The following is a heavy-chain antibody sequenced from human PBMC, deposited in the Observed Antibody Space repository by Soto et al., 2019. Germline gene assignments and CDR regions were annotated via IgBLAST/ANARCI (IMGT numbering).Heavy chain of an antibody. CDR1: GFTFSSYA. CDR2: IFSGGRRT. V-gene: IGHV3-23*05. CDR3: AKKKTVADYYYYGLNV. Sequence: GSLRLSCAASGFTFSSYAMTWFRQSPGKGPEWVSSIFSGGRRTYYADSVKGRFTISRDNSQNTLYLQMNNLTAEDTAIYYCAKKKTVADYYYYGLNVWGRGTTVTVSS. J-gene: IGHJ6*02. D-gene: IGHD1-1*01.